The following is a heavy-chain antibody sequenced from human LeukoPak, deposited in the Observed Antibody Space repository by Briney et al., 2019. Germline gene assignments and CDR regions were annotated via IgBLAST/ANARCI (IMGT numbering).Heavy chain of an antibody. CDR3: AKDYCSGGSCYHQPAIEYFQH. CDR2: ISGSGGST. CDR1: GFPFSSYA. V-gene: IGHV3-23*01. Sequence: GGSLRLSCAASGFPFSSYAMSWVRQAPGKGLEWVSAISGSGGSTYYADSVKGRFTISRDNSKNTLYLQMNSLRAEDTAVYYCAKDYCSGGSCYHQPAIEYFQHWGQGTLVTVSS. J-gene: IGHJ1*01. D-gene: IGHD2-15*01.